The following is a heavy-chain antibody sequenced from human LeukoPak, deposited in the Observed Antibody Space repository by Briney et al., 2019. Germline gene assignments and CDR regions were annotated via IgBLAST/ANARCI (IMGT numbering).Heavy chain of an antibody. D-gene: IGHD3-22*01. CDR3: ARDRRSESSGYYHSDY. Sequence: GGSLRLSCAASGFTFSTYSMSWVRQAPGKGLEWVSSISSSSSYISYAGSMKGRFTVSRDNAKNSMYLQMNSLRAEDTGVYYCARDRRSESSGYYHSDYWGQGTLVTVSS. V-gene: IGHV3-21*01. CDR2: ISSSSSYI. CDR1: GFTFSTYS. J-gene: IGHJ4*02.